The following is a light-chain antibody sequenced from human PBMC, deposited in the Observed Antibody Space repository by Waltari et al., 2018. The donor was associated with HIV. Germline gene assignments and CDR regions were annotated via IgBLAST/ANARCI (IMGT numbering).Light chain of an antibody. CDR1: QTVRSNY. J-gene: IGKJ5*01. Sequence: EVVLTQSPVTLSLSPGEGATLSCRASQTVRSNYLAWHQQTPGQSPRLLISSSFSRAPGIPGRFGCYGSGTDFTLTISRLEPEDFAIYYCYQYGGSPRTFGRWT. CDR3: YQYGGSPRT. CDR2: SSF. V-gene: IGKV3-20*01.